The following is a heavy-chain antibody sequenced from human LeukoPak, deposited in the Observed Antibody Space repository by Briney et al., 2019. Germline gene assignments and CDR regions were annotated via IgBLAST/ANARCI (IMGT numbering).Heavy chain of an antibody. V-gene: IGHV3-23*01. CDR3: AKERYYDSSGSEFDY. CDR2: ISGGGGST. CDR1: GFTFSSYA. J-gene: IGHJ4*02. D-gene: IGHD3-22*01. Sequence: GGSLRLSCAASGFTFSSYAMSWVRQAPGKGLEWVSAISGGGGSTYYADSVKGRFTISRDNSKNTLYLQMNSLRAEDTAVYYCAKERYYDSSGSEFDYWGQGTLVTVSS.